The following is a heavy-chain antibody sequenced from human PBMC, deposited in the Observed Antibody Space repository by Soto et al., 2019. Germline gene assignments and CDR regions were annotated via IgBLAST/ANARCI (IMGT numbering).Heavy chain of an antibody. CDR2: ISYDGRNK. D-gene: IGHD2-2*01. CDR1: GFTFSSYA. J-gene: IGHJ4*02. CDR3: ASAMPSPGY. Sequence: PGGSLRLSCAASGFTFSSYAMHWVRQAPGKGLEWVAVISYDGRNKYYADSVKGRFTISRDNSKNTLYLQMNSLRAEDTAVYYCASAMPSPGYWGQGTLVTVSS. V-gene: IGHV3-30-3*01.